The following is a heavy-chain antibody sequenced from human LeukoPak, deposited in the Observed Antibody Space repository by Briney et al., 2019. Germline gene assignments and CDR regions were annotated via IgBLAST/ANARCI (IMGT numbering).Heavy chain of an antibody. CDR3: ARRGGTGPFDY. D-gene: IGHD3/OR15-3a*01. J-gene: IGHJ4*02. CDR2: IYTSGST. Sequence: SETLSLTSTVSAVSICSYFWIWLRQPAGKGLEWLGRIYTSGSTNYNPSLKRRVTMSVDTSKNQFSLKLSPGTAAATAVYYCARRGGTGPFDYCGQGTLVTVSS. V-gene: IGHV4-4*07. CDR1: AVSICSYF.